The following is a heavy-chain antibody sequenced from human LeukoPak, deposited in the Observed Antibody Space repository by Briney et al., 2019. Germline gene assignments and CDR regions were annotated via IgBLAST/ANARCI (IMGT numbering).Heavy chain of an antibody. Sequence: GGSLRLSCAASGFTVSSNYMSWVRQAPGKGLEWVSVIYSGGSTYYADSVKGRFTISRDNSKNTLYLQMNSLRAEDTAVYYCARDKLGGPYDILTGYQRDHYGMDVWGQGTTVTVSS. CDR1: GFTVSSNY. J-gene: IGHJ6*02. D-gene: IGHD3-9*01. CDR2: IYSGGST. V-gene: IGHV3-53*01. CDR3: ARDKLGGPYDILTGYQRDHYGMDV.